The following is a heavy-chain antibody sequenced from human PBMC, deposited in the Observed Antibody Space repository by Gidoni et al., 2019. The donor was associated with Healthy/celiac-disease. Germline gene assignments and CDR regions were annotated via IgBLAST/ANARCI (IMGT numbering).Heavy chain of an antibody. D-gene: IGHD2-2*01. Sequence: EVQLVESGGGLVQPGGSLRLSCAASGFTFSSYWMSWVRQAPGKGLEWVANIKKDGREKYYVDSVKGRFTISRDNAKNSLYLQMNSLRAEDTAVYYCARDWDIVVVSYGMDVWGQGTTVTVSS. CDR2: IKKDGREK. V-gene: IGHV3-7*01. J-gene: IGHJ6*02. CDR1: GFTFSSYW. CDR3: ARDWDIVVVSYGMDV.